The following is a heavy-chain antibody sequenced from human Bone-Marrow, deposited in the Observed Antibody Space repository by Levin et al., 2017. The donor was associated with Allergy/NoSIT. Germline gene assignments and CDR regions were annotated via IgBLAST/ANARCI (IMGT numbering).Heavy chain of an antibody. CDR3: ARAAFEVRGLISYHYYYGLDV. V-gene: IGHV3-13*01. CDR2: VGTAGDT. Sequence: GGSLRLSCAASKFAFSKYDMHWVRQGPGKTLEWVAAVGTAGDTYSPGSVKGRFTISREDAKNSLYLQMNSLTAGDTAVYFCARAAFEVRGLISYHYYYGLDVWGQGTTVIVSS. J-gene: IGHJ6*02. CDR1: KFAFSKYD. D-gene: IGHD3-10*01.